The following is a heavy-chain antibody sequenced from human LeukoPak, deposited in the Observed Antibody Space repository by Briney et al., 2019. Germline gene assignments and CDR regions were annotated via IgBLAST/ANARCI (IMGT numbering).Heavy chain of an antibody. CDR1: GFTFSSYA. V-gene: IGHV3-30-3*01. Sequence: GRSLRLSCAASGFTFSSYAMHWVRQAPGKGLEWVAVISYDGSNKYYADSVKGRFTISRDNSKNTLYLQMNSLRAEDTAVYYCARDSITTYYDILTGYYPPSYWGQGTLVTVSS. J-gene: IGHJ4*02. D-gene: IGHD3-9*01. CDR2: ISYDGSNK. CDR3: ARDSITTYYDILTGYYPPSY.